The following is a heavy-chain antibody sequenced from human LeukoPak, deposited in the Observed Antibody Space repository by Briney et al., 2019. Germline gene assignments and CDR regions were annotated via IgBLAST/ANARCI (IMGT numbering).Heavy chain of an antibody. J-gene: IGHJ4*02. Sequence: SETLSLTCAVYGGSFSGYYWSWIRQPPGKGLEWIGEINHSGSTNYNPSLKSRVTISVDTSKNQFSLKLSSVTAADTAVYYCASRGTKRTYYGSGSYSTRCVSRFDYWGQGTLVTVSS. V-gene: IGHV4-34*01. CDR3: ASRGTKRTYYGSGSYSTRCVSRFDY. D-gene: IGHD3-10*01. CDR1: GGSFSGYY. CDR2: INHSGST.